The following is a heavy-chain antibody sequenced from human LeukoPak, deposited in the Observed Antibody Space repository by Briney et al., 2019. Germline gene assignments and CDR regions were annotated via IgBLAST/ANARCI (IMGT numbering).Heavy chain of an antibody. CDR1: GYSFTSYW. CDR2: IDPSDSYT. J-gene: IGHJ5*02. V-gene: IGHV5-10-1*01. Sequence: GESLKFSCKGSGYSFTSYWISWVRQMPGKGLEWMGRIDPSDSYTNCSPSFQGHVTISADKSISTAYLQWSSLKASDTAMYYCARTPPLLWFGELLFHTNWFDPWGQGTLVTVSS. D-gene: IGHD3-10*01. CDR3: ARTPPLLWFGELLFHTNWFDP.